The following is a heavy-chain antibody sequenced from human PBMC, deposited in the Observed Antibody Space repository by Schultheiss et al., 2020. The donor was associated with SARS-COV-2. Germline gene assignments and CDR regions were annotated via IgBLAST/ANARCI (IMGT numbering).Heavy chain of an antibody. J-gene: IGHJ5*02. CDR2: INHSGST. Sequence: ETLSLTCAVYGGSFSGYYWSWIRQPPGKGLEWIGEINHSGSTNYNPSLKSRVTISVDTSKNQFSLKLSSVTAADTAVYYCARGHLRYCSSTSCYYKADNWFDPWGQGTLVTVSS. CDR1: GGSFSGYY. D-gene: IGHD2-2*01. V-gene: IGHV4-34*01. CDR3: ARGHLRYCSSTSCYYKADNWFDP.